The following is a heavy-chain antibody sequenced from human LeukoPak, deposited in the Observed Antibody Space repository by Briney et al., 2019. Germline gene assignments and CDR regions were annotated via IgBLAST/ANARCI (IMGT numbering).Heavy chain of an antibody. J-gene: IGHJ3*02. CDR2: IKQDGSEK. Sequence: PGGSLRLSCAASGFTFSSYWMSWVRQAPGKGLEWVANIKQDGSEKYYVDSVKGRFTISRDNAKNSLYLQMNSLRAEDTAVYYCARPHYDSSGYYYEEGAFDIWGQGIMVTVSS. CDR1: GFTFSSYW. D-gene: IGHD3-22*01. CDR3: ARPHYDSSGYYYEEGAFDI. V-gene: IGHV3-7*01.